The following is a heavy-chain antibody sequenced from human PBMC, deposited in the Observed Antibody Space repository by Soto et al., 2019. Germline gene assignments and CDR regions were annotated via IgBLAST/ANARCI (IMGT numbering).Heavy chain of an antibody. CDR2: ISVYNGNT. CDR3: ARAGQYYDASGYAD. V-gene: IGHV1-18*01. D-gene: IGHD3-22*01. CDR1: GYSFATSG. Sequence: QVKLVQSGTEVKKPGASIKVSCKASGYSFATSGMTWVRQAPGQGPEWMGWISVYNGNTNYDQKLQDRVTMTTDTSTNTAYLEVRNLRSDDTAVYYCARAGQYYDASGYADWGQGTLVTVS. J-gene: IGHJ4*02.